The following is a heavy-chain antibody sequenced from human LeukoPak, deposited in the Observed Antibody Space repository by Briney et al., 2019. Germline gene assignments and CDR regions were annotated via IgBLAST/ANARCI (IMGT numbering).Heavy chain of an antibody. CDR3: ARESQDGFDI. Sequence: SQTLSFSCAISGDSVSTNSAAWNWIRQSPSRGLEWLGRTYYRSKWYYDYAVSVKSRITINPDTSKNQFSLQVNSVTPEDTAVYYCARESQDGFDIWGQGTMVTVSS. CDR2: TYYRSKWYY. V-gene: IGHV6-1*01. J-gene: IGHJ3*02. CDR1: GDSVSTNSAA.